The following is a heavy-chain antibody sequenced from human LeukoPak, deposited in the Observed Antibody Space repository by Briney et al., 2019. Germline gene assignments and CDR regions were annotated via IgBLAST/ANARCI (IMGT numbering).Heavy chain of an antibody. CDR3: ARLTRYCSGGSCYGYYGMDV. CDR1: GYSFTSYW. D-gene: IGHD2-15*01. V-gene: IGHV5-51*01. Sequence: GESLKISCKGSGYSFTSYWIGWVRQMPGKGLEWMGTIYPGDSDTRYSPSFQGQVTISADKSISTAYLQWSSLKASDTAMYYCARLTRYCSGGSCYGYYGMDVCGQGTTVTVSS. CDR2: IYPGDSDT. J-gene: IGHJ6*02.